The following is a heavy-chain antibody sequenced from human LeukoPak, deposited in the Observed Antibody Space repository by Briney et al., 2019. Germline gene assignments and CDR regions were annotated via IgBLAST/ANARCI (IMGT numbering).Heavy chain of an antibody. J-gene: IGHJ4*02. CDR1: GPTVRSNS. D-gene: IGHD3-3*01. V-gene: IGHV3-66*01. CDR3: ARWGGHVDY. CDR2: LHPGGDT. Sequence: PGGSLRLSCAASGPTVRSNSMSWVRQAPGKGLEWVSVLHPGGDTHYADSVKGRFTISRDNSKNMLNLQMDSLRAEDTAVYYCARWGGHVDYWGQGTLVTVSS.